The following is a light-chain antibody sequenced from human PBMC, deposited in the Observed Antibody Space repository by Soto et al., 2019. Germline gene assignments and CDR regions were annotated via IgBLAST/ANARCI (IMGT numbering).Light chain of an antibody. CDR3: AAWDDSLNGYV. CDR2: SYN. Sequence: QPVLTPPPSASGTPGQRVTISCSGSSSNIGSNTVNWYQQLPGTAPKLLINSYNQRPSGVPDRFSGSKSGTSASLAISGLQSEDEADYYCAAWDDSLNGYVFGTGTKVTVL. V-gene: IGLV1-44*01. CDR1: SSNIGSNT. J-gene: IGLJ1*01.